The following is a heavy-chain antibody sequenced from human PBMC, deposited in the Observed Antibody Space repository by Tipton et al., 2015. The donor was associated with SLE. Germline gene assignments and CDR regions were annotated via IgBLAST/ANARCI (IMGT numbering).Heavy chain of an antibody. J-gene: IGHJ3*02. CDR1: GGSISSGGYS. CDR2: IYHSGST. CDR3: ARTYGSGNAFDI. Sequence: LSLTCAVSGGSISSGGYSWSWIRQPPGKGLEWIGYIYHSGSTYYNPSLKSRVTISVDRSKNQFSLKLSSVTAADTAVYYCARTYGSGNAFDIWGQGTMVTVSS. V-gene: IGHV4-30-2*02. D-gene: IGHD3-10*01.